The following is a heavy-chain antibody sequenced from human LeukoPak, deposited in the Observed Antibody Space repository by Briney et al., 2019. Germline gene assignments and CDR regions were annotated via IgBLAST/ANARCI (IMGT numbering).Heavy chain of an antibody. Sequence: GGSLRLSCAASGFTLSSYWMSWVRQAPGKGLEWVANIKQDGGEKFYVDSVKGRFTISRDNAKNSLYLQMNSLRAEDTAVYYCARGSIAVAGKEYYFDYWGQGTLVTVSS. CDR1: GFTLSSYW. CDR3: ARGSIAVAGKEYYFDY. V-gene: IGHV3-7*01. J-gene: IGHJ4*02. D-gene: IGHD6-19*01. CDR2: IKQDGGEK.